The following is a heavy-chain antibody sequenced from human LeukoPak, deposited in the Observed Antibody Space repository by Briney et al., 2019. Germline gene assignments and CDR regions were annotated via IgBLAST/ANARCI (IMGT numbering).Heavy chain of an antibody. CDR2: MNPNSGNT. CDR1: GYTFTSYD. Sequence: ASVKVSCKASGYTFTSYDINWVRQATGQGLEWMGWMNPNSGNTGYAQKFQGRVTITRNTSISTAYMELSSLRSEDAAVYYCARDLWGGDCYDYWGQGTLVTVSS. D-gene: IGHD2-21*01. V-gene: IGHV1-8*03. J-gene: IGHJ4*02. CDR3: ARDLWGGDCYDY.